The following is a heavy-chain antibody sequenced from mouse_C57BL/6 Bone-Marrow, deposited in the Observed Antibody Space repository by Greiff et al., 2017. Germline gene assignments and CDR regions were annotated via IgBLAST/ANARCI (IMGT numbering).Heavy chain of an antibody. J-gene: IGHJ2*01. D-gene: IGHD1-1*01. CDR3: FYGSSFDY. CDR1: GYTFTAYW. CDR2: ILPGSGST. Sequence: LMKPGASVKLSCKATGYTFTAYWIEWVKQRPGHGLEWIGEILPGSGSTNYNVKFKGKATFTADTSSNTAYMQLSSLTTEDSAIYYCFYGSSFDYWGQGTTLTVSS. V-gene: IGHV1-9*01.